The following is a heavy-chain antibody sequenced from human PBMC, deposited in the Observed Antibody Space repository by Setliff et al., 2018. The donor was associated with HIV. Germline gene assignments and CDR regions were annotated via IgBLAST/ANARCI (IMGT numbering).Heavy chain of an antibody. CDR1: RFTFSDYY. V-gene: IGHV3-11*04. Sequence: GGSLRLSCAASRFTFSDYYMTWIRQAPGKGLEWVSSISSGGNYIYYRDSMKGRFTISRDNAKNSLFLQMNSLRAEDTAVYYCARRRTAVGFDYWGQGTLVTVSS. J-gene: IGHJ4*02. D-gene: IGHD5-18*01. CDR2: ISSGGNYI. CDR3: ARRRTAVGFDY.